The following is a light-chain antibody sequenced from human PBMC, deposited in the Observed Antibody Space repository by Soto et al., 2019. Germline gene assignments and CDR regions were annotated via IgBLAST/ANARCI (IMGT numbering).Light chain of an antibody. V-gene: IGKV3-15*01. Sequence: EIVMTQSPDTVYVSPGERATLSCRASQSVRSNLAWYQHKPGQAPRLLIYDGSTTALGIPARFSGRESGTEFTLTISSLQSEDFSVYQCQQYEDWPITFGQGARLEI. CDR3: QQYEDWPIT. CDR2: DGS. J-gene: IGKJ5*01. CDR1: QSVRSN.